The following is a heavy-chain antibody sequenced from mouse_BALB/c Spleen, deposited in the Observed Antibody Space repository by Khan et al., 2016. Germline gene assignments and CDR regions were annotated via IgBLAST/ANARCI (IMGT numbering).Heavy chain of an antibody. CDR2: ISYSGST. D-gene: IGHD1-1*01. Sequence: EVQLQESGHGLVKPSQSLSLTCTVTGYSITSDYAWNWIRQFPGNKLEWMGYISYSGSTSYNPSLKSRISITRDTSKNQFFLQLNSVTTEDTATYYCARSGTTVVATRYFDVWGAVTTVTVSS. J-gene: IGHJ1*01. CDR1: GYSITSDYA. V-gene: IGHV3-2*02. CDR3: ARSGTTVVATRYFDV.